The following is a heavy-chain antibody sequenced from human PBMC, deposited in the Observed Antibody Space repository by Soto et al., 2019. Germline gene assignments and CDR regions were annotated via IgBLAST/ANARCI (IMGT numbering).Heavy chain of an antibody. D-gene: IGHD2-15*01. Sequence: SETLSLSCSVSGGSISSRSYSGGWIRQPPGKGLEWIGTIYYSENTYYNPSLKSRVTISVDTSKNQFSLKLSSVTAADTAVYYCAKLAGYCIGKSCDDHYVLYVRTQGTTVTVSS. J-gene: IGHJ6*02. CDR2: IYYSENT. CDR3: AKLAGYCIGKSCDDHYVLYV. V-gene: IGHV4-39*01. CDR1: GGSISSRSYS.